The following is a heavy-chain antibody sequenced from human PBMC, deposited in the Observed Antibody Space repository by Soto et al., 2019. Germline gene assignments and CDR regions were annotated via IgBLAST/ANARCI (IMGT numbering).Heavy chain of an antibody. V-gene: IGHV3-30-3*01. J-gene: IGHJ4*02. Sequence: GGSLRLSCAASGFTFSSYAMHWVRQAPGKGLEWVAVISYDGSNKYYADSVKGRFTISRDNSKNTLYLQMNSLRAEDTAVYYCAVVITFGYFDHWGQGTLVTVSS. CDR1: GFTFSSYA. CDR3: AVVITFGYFDH. CDR2: ISYDGSNK. D-gene: IGHD3-22*01.